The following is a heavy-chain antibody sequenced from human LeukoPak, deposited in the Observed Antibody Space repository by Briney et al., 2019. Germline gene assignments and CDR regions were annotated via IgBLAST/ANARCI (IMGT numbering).Heavy chain of an antibody. D-gene: IGHD4-11*01. CDR1: HFTFSHYG. CDR3: AKDAQRGFDYSNSLEN. J-gene: IGHJ4*02. V-gene: IGHV3-33*06. CDR2: IWNDASNQ. Sequence: GGSLRLSCVASHFTFSHYGMHWVRQAPGKGRGWSSAIWNDASNQYYADSVKGRFTISRDNSQNTVYLQMNSLRAEDTAVYYCAKDAQRGFDYSNSLENWGQGTLVIVSS.